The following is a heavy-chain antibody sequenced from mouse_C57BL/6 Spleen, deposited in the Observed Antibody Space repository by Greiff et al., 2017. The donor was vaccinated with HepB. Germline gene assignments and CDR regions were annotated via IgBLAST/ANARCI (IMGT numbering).Heavy chain of an antibody. Sequence: EVQLQQSGPELVKPGASVKISCKASGYTFTDYYMNWVKQSHGKSLEWIGDINPNNGGTSYNQKLKGKATLTVDKSSSTAYMELRSLTSEDSAVYYCARKDGNYLGYAMDYWGQGTSVTVSS. V-gene: IGHV1-26*01. CDR1: GYTFTDYY. D-gene: IGHD2-1*01. J-gene: IGHJ4*01. CDR2: INPNNGGT. CDR3: ARKDGNYLGYAMDY.